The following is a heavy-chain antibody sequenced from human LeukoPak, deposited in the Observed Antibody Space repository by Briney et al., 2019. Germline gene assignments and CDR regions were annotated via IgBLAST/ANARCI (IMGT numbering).Heavy chain of an antibody. CDR3: ATGEGCSGGSCYSAFGY. CDR2: IYYSGST. V-gene: IGHV4-59*11. CDR1: GASINSHY. J-gene: IGHJ4*02. Sequence: SETLSLTCTVSGASINSHYWSWIRQAPGKGLEWIGYIYYSGSTNYNPSLKSRVTISVDTSKNQFSLKLSSVTAADTAVYYCATGEGCSGGSCYSAFGYWGQGTLVTVSS. D-gene: IGHD2-15*01.